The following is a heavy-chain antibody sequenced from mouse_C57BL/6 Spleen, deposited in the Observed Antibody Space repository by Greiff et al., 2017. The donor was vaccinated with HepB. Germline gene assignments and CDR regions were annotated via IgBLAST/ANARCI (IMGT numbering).Heavy chain of an antibody. J-gene: IGHJ4*01. CDR1: GFTFSDYG. CDR3: ARIYDGRAMDY. CDR2: ISSGSSTI. Sequence: EVQLVESGGGLVKPGGSLKLSCAASGFTFSDYGMHWVRQAPEKGLEWVAYISSGSSTIYYADTVKGRFTISRDNAKNTLFLQMTSLRSEDTAMYYCARIYDGRAMDYWGQGTSVTVSS. V-gene: IGHV5-17*01. D-gene: IGHD2-3*01.